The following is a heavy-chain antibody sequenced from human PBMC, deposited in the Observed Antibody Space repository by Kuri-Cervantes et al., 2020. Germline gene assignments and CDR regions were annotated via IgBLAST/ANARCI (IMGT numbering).Heavy chain of an antibody. D-gene: IGHD2-2*01. Sequence: GGSLRLSCKGSGYSFTSYWIGWVRQMPGKGLEWMGIIYPGDSDTRYSPSFQGQVIISADKSISTAYLQWSSLKASDTAMYYCASRGYCSRTNCQNWFDPWGQGTLVTVSS. CDR2: IYPGDSDT. CDR3: ASRGYCSRTNCQNWFDP. J-gene: IGHJ5*02. V-gene: IGHV5-51*01. CDR1: GYSFTSYW.